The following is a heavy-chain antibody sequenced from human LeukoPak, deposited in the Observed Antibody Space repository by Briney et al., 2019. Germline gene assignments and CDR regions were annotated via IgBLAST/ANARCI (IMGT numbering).Heavy chain of an antibody. CDR3: AKDQVYSSGWYADY. Sequence: GGSLRLSCAASGFTFSSYAMSWVRQAPGKGLEWVSAISGSGGSTYYADFVKGRFTISRDNSKNTLYLQMNSLRAEDTAVYYCAKDQVYSSGWYADYWGQGTLVTVSS. D-gene: IGHD6-19*01. V-gene: IGHV3-23*01. J-gene: IGHJ4*02. CDR1: GFTFSSYA. CDR2: ISGSGGST.